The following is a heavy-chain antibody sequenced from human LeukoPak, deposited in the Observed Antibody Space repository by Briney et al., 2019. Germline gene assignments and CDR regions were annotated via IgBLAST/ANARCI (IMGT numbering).Heavy chain of an antibody. Sequence: VASVKVSCKASGYTFAGYYMHWVRQAPGQGLEWMGRINPNSGGTNYAQKFQGRVTITTDESTSTAYMELSSLRSEDTAVYYCARAAAGYHDSSGYYFFDYWGQGTLVTVSS. CDR3: ARAAAGYHDSSGYYFFDY. D-gene: IGHD3-22*01. CDR2: INPNSGGT. J-gene: IGHJ4*02. V-gene: IGHV1-2*06. CDR1: GYTFAGYY.